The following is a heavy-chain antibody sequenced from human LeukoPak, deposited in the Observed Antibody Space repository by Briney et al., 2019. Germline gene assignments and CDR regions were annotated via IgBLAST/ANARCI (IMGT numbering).Heavy chain of an antibody. J-gene: IGHJ4*02. CDR2: ISGSGGST. Sequence: PGGSLRLSCAASGFTFSSYAMSWVRQAPGKGLEWVSAISGSGGSTYYADSVKGRFTISRDNSKNTLYLQMNSLRAEDTAVYYCAKAQPFTTFGVVIPSFDYWGQGTLVTVSS. V-gene: IGHV3-23*01. CDR3: AKAQPFTTFGVVIPSFDY. D-gene: IGHD3-3*01. CDR1: GFTFSSYA.